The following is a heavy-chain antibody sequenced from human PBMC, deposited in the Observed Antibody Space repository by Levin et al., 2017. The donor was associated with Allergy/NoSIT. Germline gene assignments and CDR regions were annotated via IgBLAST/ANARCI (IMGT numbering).Heavy chain of an antibody. D-gene: IGHD3-10*01. Sequence: GGSLRLSCAASGFTFSSYGMHWVRQAPGKGLEWVAVISYDGSNKYYADSVKGRFTISRDNSKNTLYLQMNSLRAEDTAVYYCAKPDRAYGSGSYSVDYFDYWGQGTLVTVSS. CDR1: GFTFSSYG. J-gene: IGHJ4*02. V-gene: IGHV3-30*18. CDR3: AKPDRAYGSGSYSVDYFDY. CDR2: ISYDGSNK.